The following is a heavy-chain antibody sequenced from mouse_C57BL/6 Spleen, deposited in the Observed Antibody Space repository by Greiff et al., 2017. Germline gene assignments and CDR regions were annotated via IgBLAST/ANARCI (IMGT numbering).Heavy chain of an antibody. CDR3: GIYYYGPYAMDY. Sequence: VQLQQSGAELVKPGASVKVSCKASGYTFTSYWMHWVKQRPGQGLEWIGRIHPSDSDTNYNQKFKGKATLTVDKSSSTAYMQLRSLTSEDSAVYYCGIYYYGPYAMDYWGQGTSVTVSS. J-gene: IGHJ4*01. V-gene: IGHV1-74*01. CDR2: IHPSDSDT. D-gene: IGHD1-1*01. CDR1: GYTFTSYW.